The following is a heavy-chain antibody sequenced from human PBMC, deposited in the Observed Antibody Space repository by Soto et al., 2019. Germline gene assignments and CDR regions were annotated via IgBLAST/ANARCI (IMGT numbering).Heavy chain of an antibody. D-gene: IGHD5-18*01. Sequence: SVKVSCKASGGTFSSYTIIWVRQAPGQGLEWMGRIIPILGIANYAQKFQGRVTITADKSTSTAYMELSSLRSEDTAVYYCARADDTAMGGPHDYWGQGTLVTVSS. V-gene: IGHV1-69*02. J-gene: IGHJ4*02. CDR3: ARADDTAMGGPHDY. CDR2: IIPILGIA. CDR1: GGTFSSYT.